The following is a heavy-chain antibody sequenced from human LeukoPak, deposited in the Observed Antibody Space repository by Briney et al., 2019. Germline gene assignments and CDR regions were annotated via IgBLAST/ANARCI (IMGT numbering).Heavy chain of an antibody. J-gene: IGHJ6*02. CDR2: INPNTGVT. Sequence: ASVKVSCKASGYTFTGYYMHWVRQAPGQGLEWMGWINPNTGVTNYARKFQGRVTLTRDTSIITAYMELTRLRSDDTAVYYCARDRTTVTTGYYGMGVWGQGTTVTVSS. D-gene: IGHD4-17*01. V-gene: IGHV1-2*02. CDR1: GYTFTGYY. CDR3: ARDRTTVTTGYYGMGV.